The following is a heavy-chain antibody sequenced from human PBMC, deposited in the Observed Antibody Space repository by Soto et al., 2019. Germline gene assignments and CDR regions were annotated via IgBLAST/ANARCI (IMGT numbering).Heavy chain of an antibody. Sequence: GASVKVSCEVSGYTLTELAMHWVRQAPGKGLEWMGGFDPEDGETIYAQKFQGRVTMTEDTSTDTAYMELSSLTSEDTAVYYCAGGPPNWGFDSWGQGTPVTVSS. CDR1: GYTLTELA. CDR2: FDPEDGET. CDR3: AGGPPNWGFDS. D-gene: IGHD7-27*01. V-gene: IGHV1-24*01. J-gene: IGHJ5*01.